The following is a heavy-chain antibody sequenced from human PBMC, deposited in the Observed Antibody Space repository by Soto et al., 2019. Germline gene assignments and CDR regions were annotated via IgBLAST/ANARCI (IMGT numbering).Heavy chain of an antibody. CDR2: INAGNGNT. CDR3: ARDDSGFSGSHYIDYFNY. V-gene: IGHV1-3*01. CDR1: EYTFTNYA. J-gene: IGHJ4*02. D-gene: IGHD1-26*01. Sequence: ASVKVSCKASEYTFTNYAVHWVRQAPGQRLEWMGWINAGNGNTKYSQQFQGRVTITRDTSAGTVYMQLSSLTSEDTAVYYCARDDSGFSGSHYIDYFNYWGQGALVTVSS.